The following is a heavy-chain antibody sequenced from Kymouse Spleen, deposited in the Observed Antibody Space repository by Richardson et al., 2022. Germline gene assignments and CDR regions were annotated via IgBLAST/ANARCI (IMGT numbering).Heavy chain of an antibody. CDR1: GFTFGDYA. CDR2: IRSKAYGGTT. Sequence: EVQLVESGGGLVKPGRSLRLSCTASGFTFGDYAMSWFRQAPGKGLEWVGFIRSKAYGGTTEYAASVKGRFTISRDDSKSIAYLQMNSLKTEDTAVYYCTRDREYSSSSLHYYYGMDVWGQGTTVTVSS. J-gene: IGHJ6*02. CDR3: TRDREYSSSSLHYYYGMDV. V-gene: IGHV3-49*05. D-gene: IGHD6-6*01.